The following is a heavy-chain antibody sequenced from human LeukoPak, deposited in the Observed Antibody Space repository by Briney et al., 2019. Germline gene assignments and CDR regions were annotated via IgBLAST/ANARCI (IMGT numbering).Heavy chain of an antibody. CDR3: GRGGSYRAFDI. Sequence: TGGSLRLSCAASGFTFSSYWMSWVRQAPGKGLEWVANIKQDGSEKYYVDSVKGRFTISRDNAKNSLYLQMNSLKTEDTAVYYCGRGGSYRAFDIWGQGTMVTVSS. CDR1: GFTFSSYW. V-gene: IGHV3-7*03. J-gene: IGHJ3*02. D-gene: IGHD1-14*01. CDR2: IKQDGSEK.